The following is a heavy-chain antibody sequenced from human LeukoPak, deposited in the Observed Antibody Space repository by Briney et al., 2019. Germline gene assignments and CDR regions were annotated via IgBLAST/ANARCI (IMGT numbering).Heavy chain of an antibody. J-gene: IGHJ4*02. Sequence: GGSLRLSCAPSGFTFTSYAMSWVRQAPGKGLEWVSGISGSGGSTYYADSVKGRFTISRDNSKNTLYLQMNSLRAEDTAVYYCAKDDDYVWGSYRKEDYFDYWGQGTLVTVSS. CDR3: AKDDDYVWGSYRKEDYFDY. D-gene: IGHD3-16*02. CDR1: GFTFTSYA. V-gene: IGHV3-23*01. CDR2: ISGSGGST.